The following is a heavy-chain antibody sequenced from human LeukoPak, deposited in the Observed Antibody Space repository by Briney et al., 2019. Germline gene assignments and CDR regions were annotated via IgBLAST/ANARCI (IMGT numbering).Heavy chain of an antibody. D-gene: IGHD2-2*01. CDR1: GFTFDDFG. Sequence: PGGSLRLSCAASGFTFDDFGMTWVRQAPGKGLEWVSGITWNGGITGYADSVKGRFTISRDNAKNSLYLQMNSLRDEDTALYYCARDRDCSSTSCRGGFADYWGQGTLVTVSP. CDR3: ARDRDCSSTSCRGGFADY. J-gene: IGHJ4*02. V-gene: IGHV3-20*04. CDR2: ITWNGGIT.